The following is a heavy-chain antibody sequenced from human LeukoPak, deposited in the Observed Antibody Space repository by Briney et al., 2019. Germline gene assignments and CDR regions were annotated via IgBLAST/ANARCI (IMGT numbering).Heavy chain of an antibody. J-gene: IGHJ4*02. D-gene: IGHD1-26*01. CDR3: AKRKVATEYYFDY. CDR2: ISASGGTT. V-gene: IGHV3-23*01. Sequence: GGSLRLSCAASGFXFSSYVMTWVRQAPGKGLEWVSSISASGGTTYYADSVKGRFTISRDNSKNTVYMQMNSLRAEDTAVYYCAKRKVATEYYFDYWGQGTLVTVSS. CDR1: GFXFSSYV.